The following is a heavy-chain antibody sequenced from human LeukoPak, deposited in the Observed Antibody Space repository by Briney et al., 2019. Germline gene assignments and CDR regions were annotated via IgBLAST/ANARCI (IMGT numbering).Heavy chain of an antibody. J-gene: IGHJ2*01. V-gene: IGHV3-7*05. D-gene: IGHD6-13*01. CDR1: GLTFSSHW. CDR2: IKQDGSEE. Sequence: PGGSLRLSCAASGLTFSSHWMSWVRQAPGRGLEWVANIKQDGSEEYYVDSVKGRFAISRDNANNSLYLQMNSLRAEDTAVYYCAAAGAYWYFDLWGRGTLVTVSS. CDR3: AAAGAYWYFDL.